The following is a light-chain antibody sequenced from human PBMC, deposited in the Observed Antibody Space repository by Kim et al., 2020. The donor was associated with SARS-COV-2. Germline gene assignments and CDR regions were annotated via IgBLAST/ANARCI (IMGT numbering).Light chain of an antibody. CDR1: SSNIGNNY. J-gene: IGLJ3*02. CDR2: DNN. CDR3: GAWDTSLSAWV. Sequence: QSVLTQPPSVSAAPGQKVTISCSGSSSNIGNNYVSWYEHLPGTAPKLLIYDNNKRPSGIPDRFSGSNSGTSATLGITGLQTGDEADYYCGAWDTSLSAWVFGRGTQLTVL. V-gene: IGLV1-51*01.